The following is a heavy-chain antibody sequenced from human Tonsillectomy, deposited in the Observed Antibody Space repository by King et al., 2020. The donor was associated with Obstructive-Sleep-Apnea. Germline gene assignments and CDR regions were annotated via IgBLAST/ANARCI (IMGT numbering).Heavy chain of an antibody. CDR3: ARESGDWLVDS. CDR2: ISSTGPYI. Sequence: VQLVESGGGVVKPGGSLRLSCAASGFTFTDYDYYMSWIRQAPVSGLAWVAYISSTGPYIKYADSLKGRFTISRDNAANSVYLQLHSLSADDTALYFCARESGDWLVDSWGQGTLVIVPS. CDR1: GFTFTDYDYY. J-gene: IGHJ4*02. D-gene: IGHD6-19*01. V-gene: IGHV3-11*06.